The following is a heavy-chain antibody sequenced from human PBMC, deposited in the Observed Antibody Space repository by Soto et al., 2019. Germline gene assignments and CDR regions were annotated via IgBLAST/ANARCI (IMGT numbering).Heavy chain of an antibody. Sequence: QVQVVESGGGVVQPGRSLRLSCAASGFTFSRYGMHWVRQAPGKGLEWVATISYDAKNKYYADSVKGRFTVARDNSRNNLYLEMNSLRPEDTAMYYCAKEGIRTILGAVISSWFDPWGPGTLVTVSS. V-gene: IGHV3-30*18. D-gene: IGHD3-3*01. CDR2: ISYDAKNK. CDR1: GFTFSRYG. J-gene: IGHJ5*02. CDR3: AKEGIRTILGAVISSWFDP.